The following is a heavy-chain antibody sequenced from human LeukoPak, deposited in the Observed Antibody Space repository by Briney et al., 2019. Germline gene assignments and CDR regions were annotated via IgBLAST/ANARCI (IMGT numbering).Heavy chain of an antibody. CDR2: IYYSGST. CDR3: ARDLAPNLAVAGNYYYYGMDV. D-gene: IGHD6-19*01. V-gene: IGHV4-59*01. J-gene: IGHJ6*02. CDR1: GGSISSYY. Sequence: SETLSLTCTVSGGSISSYYWSWIRQPPGKGLEWIGYIYYSGSTNYNPSLKSRVTISVDTSKNQFSLKLSSVTAADTAVYYCARDLAPNLAVAGNYYYYGMDVWGQGTTVTVSS.